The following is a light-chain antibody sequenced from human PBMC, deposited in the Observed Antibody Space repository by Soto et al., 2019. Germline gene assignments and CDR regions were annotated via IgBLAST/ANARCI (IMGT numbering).Light chain of an antibody. V-gene: IGKV3-11*01. CDR1: QSISTY. J-gene: IGKJ4*01. Sequence: EIALTQSPATLSLSPGERATLSCRASQSISTYLAWYQQKPGQAPRLLIYDASSRATGIPARFSGSGSGTDFTLTISSLEPEDFAVYYCQQRSTWPLTFGGGTKVDI. CDR2: DAS. CDR3: QQRSTWPLT.